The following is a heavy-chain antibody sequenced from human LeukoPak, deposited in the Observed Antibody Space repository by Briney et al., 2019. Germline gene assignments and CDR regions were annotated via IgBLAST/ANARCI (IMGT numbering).Heavy chain of an antibody. J-gene: IGHJ5*02. D-gene: IGHD2-15*01. CDR2: ISGSGGST. CDR3: AKDRGVVVVAATPGYWFDP. Sequence: GGSLRLSCGASGFTFSSYAMSWVRQAPGKGLEWVSAISGSGGSTYYADSVKGRFTISRDNSKNTLYLQMNSLRAEDTAVYYCAKDRGVVVVAATPGYWFDPWGQGTLVTVSS. V-gene: IGHV3-23*01. CDR1: GFTFSSYA.